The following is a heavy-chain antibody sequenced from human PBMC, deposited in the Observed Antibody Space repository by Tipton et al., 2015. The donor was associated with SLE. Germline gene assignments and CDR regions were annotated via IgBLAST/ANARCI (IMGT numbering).Heavy chain of an antibody. J-gene: IGHJ5*01. D-gene: IGHD4-17*01. V-gene: IGHV4-59*08. CDR1: GGSISSYY. Sequence: LRLSCTVSGGSISSYYWSWIRQPPGKGLEWIGYIYYSGSTNYNPSLKSRVTISVDTSKNQFSLKLSSVTAADTAVYYCARRTVTSDSWGQGTLVTVSS. CDR2: IYYSGST. CDR3: ARRTVTSDS.